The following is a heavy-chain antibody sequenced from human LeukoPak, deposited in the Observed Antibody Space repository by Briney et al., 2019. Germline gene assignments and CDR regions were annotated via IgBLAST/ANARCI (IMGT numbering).Heavy chain of an antibody. D-gene: IGHD6-19*01. CDR3: AMEPRSSSGWNSPPNAFDI. J-gene: IGHJ3*02. CDR2: FDPEDGET. Sequence: ASVKVSCKASGYTFTSYGISWVRQAPGKGLEWMGGFDPEDGETIYAQKFQGRVTMTEDTSTDTAYMELSSLRSEDTAVYYCAMEPRSSSGWNSPPNAFDIWGQGTMVTVSS. V-gene: IGHV1-24*01. CDR1: GYTFTSYG.